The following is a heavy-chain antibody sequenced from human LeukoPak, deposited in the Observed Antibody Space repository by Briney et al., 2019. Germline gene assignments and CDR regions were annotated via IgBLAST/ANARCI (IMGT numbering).Heavy chain of an antibody. CDR2: INHSGST. J-gene: IGHJ6*04. CDR3: ARGHSGSAPSTTGGMDV. CDR1: GGSFSGYY. Sequence: SETLSLTCAVYGGSFSGYYWSWIRQPPGKGLEWIGEINHSGSTNYNPSLKSRVTISVDTSKNQFSLKLSSVTAADTAVYYCARGHSGSAPSTTGGMDVRGKGTTVTVSS. D-gene: IGHD1-26*01. V-gene: IGHV4-34*01.